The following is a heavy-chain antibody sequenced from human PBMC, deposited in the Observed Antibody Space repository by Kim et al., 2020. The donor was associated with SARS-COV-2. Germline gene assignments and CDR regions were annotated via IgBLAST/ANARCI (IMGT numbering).Heavy chain of an antibody. Sequence: GGSLRLSCAASGFTFDTYAMSWVRQAPGKGLEWVSVISGGALNKFYADSVRGRFTISRDNSKNTLFLQMNSLRDEDTALYYCAKMVIMDGYHYFYYYAMDVWGQGTTVTVSS. CDR3: AKMVIMDGYHYFYYYAMDV. V-gene: IGHV3-23*01. CDR2: ISGGALNK. J-gene: IGHJ6*02. D-gene: IGHD2-21*01. CDR1: GFTFDTYA.